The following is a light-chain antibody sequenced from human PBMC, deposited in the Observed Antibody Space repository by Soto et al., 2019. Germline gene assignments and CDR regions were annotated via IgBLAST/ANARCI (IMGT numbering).Light chain of an antibody. V-gene: IGKV3D-15*01. CDR2: GAS. CDR1: QSIGDY. Sequence: MTQSPSSLSASVGDRVTIICRASQSIGDYLAWYQQKPGQAPRLLIYGASNRATGIPDRFSGSGSGTEFTLTISSLQSEDFAVYYCHQYNNRPKTFGQGTRLEIK. CDR3: HQYNNRPKT. J-gene: IGKJ5*01.